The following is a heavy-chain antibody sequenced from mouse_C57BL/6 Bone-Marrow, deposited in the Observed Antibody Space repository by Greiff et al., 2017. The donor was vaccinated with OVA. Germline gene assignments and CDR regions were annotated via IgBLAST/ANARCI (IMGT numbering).Heavy chain of an antibody. CDR2: IHPNSGST. Sequence: QVQLQQPGAELVKPGASVKLSCKASGYTFTSYWMHWVKQRPGQGLEWIGMIHPNSGSTNYNEKFKSKATLTVDKSSSTAYMQLSSLTSEDSAVYYCARYDYYSNYPWFAYWGQGTLVTVSA. D-gene: IGHD2-5*01. V-gene: IGHV1-64*01. CDR3: ARYDYYSNYPWFAY. J-gene: IGHJ3*01. CDR1: GYTFTSYW.